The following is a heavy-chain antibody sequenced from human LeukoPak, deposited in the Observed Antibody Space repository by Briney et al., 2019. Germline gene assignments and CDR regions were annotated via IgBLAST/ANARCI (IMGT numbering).Heavy chain of an antibody. CDR2: IYYSGST. CDR1: GCSISSGDYY. J-gene: IGHJ6*04. CDR3: ARCYHGDYRPSYGMDV. Sequence: PAETLSLTCTVSGCSISSGDYYWSWIRQPPGKGLEWIGYIYYSGSTYYNPSLKSRVTISVDTSKNQFSLKLSSVTAADTAVYYCARCYHGDYRPSYGMDVWGKGTPVTVSS. D-gene: IGHD4-17*01. V-gene: IGHV4-30-4*01.